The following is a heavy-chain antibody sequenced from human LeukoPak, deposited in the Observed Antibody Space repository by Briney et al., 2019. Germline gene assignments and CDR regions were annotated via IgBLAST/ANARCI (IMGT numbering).Heavy chain of an antibody. Sequence: GGSLRLSCAASGFTFDDYAMHWVRQAPGKGLGWVSLISWDGGSTYYADSVKGRFTISRDNSKNSLYLQMNSLRAEDTALYYCAKADCSGGSCLFDYWGQGTLVTVSS. CDR2: ISWDGGST. CDR1: GFTFDDYA. CDR3: AKADCSGGSCLFDY. D-gene: IGHD2-15*01. J-gene: IGHJ4*02. V-gene: IGHV3-43D*03.